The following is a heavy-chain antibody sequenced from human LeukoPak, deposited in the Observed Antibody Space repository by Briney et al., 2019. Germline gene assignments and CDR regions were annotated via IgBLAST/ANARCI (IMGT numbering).Heavy chain of an antibody. V-gene: IGHV3-33*01. J-gene: IGHJ6*02. Sequence: GGSLRLSRAASGFNFYNYGMHWVRQAPGKGLEGVAVIWYDGSNKYFADSVEGRFTISRDNSENTLYLQMNSLRAEDTAVYYCSRDREQLHYYGLDVWGQGTTVTVSS. CDR2: IWYDGSNK. D-gene: IGHD6-6*01. CDR3: SRDREQLHYYGLDV. CDR1: GFNFYNYG.